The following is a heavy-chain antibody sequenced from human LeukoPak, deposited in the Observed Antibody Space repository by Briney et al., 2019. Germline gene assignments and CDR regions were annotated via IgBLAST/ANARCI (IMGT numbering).Heavy chain of an antibody. CDR3: ARVKYSSGSTSSWFDP. J-gene: IGHJ5*02. V-gene: IGHV4-59*08. Sequence: SETLSLTCTVSGGSISNYHWSWFRQPPRTGLEWIGYIEYSGGTTYNSSLKSRVTISVDTSKNQFSLKLNSVTAADTAAYYCARVKYSSGSTSSWFDPWGQGTPVAVSS. D-gene: IGHD3-10*01. CDR1: GGSISNYH. CDR2: IEYSGGT.